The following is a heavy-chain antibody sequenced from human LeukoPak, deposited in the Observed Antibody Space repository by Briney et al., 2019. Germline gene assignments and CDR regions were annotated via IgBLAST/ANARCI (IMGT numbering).Heavy chain of an antibody. J-gene: IGHJ3*02. Sequence: GGSLRLSCAASGFTFSSYAMSWVRQAPGKGLEWVSGFCGSCGSTYYADSVKGRFTISRDNSKNTLYLQMNSLRAEDTAVYYCAKGRWEVNLSDAFDIWGQGSMVTVSS. CDR2: FCGSCGST. CDR1: GFTFSSYA. V-gene: IGHV3-23*01. D-gene: IGHD1-26*01. CDR3: AKGRWEVNLSDAFDI.